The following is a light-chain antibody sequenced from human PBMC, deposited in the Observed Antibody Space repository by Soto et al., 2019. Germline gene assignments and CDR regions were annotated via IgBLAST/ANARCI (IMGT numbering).Light chain of an antibody. CDR2: GAS. CDR3: QQYNNWPRT. J-gene: IGKJ1*01. Sequence: EIVMTQSPAPLSFSPFQRSTLSGRASQSLSSTHLAWYQQKPGQAPRLLIYGASTRATGIPARFSGSGSGTEFTLTISSLQSEDFAVYYCQQYNNWPRTFGQGTKVDIK. V-gene: IGKV3-15*01. CDR1: QSLSSTH.